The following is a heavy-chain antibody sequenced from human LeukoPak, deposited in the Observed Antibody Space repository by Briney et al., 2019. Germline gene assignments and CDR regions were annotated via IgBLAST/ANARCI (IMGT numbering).Heavy chain of an antibody. V-gene: IGHV4-30-4*01. Sequence: SETLSLTCTVSGGSISSGEYYWSWIRQPPGKGLEWIGYIYYSGSTYYNPSLKRRVTISVDTSKNQFSLKLSSVTAADTAVYYCASGGGYSYGRPYYFDYWGQGTLVTVSS. CDR2: IYYSGST. CDR1: GGSISSGEYY. CDR3: ASGGGYSYGRPYYFDY. J-gene: IGHJ4*02. D-gene: IGHD5-18*01.